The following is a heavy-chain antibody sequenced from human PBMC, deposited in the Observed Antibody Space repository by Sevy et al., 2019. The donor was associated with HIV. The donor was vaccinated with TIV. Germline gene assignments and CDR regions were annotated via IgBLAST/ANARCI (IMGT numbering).Heavy chain of an antibody. CDR2: INPQSRGT. CDR3: SRYTGFMIDS. D-gene: IGHD2-8*02. Sequence: AAVKVSCKASGYTFTGHHMHWVRQAPGHGLEWMGWINPQSRGTNYGQAFQGRVIMSRDTSITTVYMELTSLRSDDTAIYYFSRYTGFMIDSWGQGTPVTVSS. J-gene: IGHJ4*02. V-gene: IGHV1-2*02. CDR1: GYTFTGHH.